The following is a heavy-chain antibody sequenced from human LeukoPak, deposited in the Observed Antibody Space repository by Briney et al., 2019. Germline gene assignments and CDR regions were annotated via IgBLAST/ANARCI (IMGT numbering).Heavy chain of an antibody. CDR1: GGSISSGGYY. J-gene: IGHJ4*02. Sequence: PSQTLSLTCTVSGGSISSGGYYRSWIRQPPGKGLEWIGYIYHSGSTYYNPSLKSRVTISVDRSKNQFSLKLSSVTAADTAVYYCASEQRFDGSSLFYWGQGTLVTVSS. CDR2: IYHSGST. CDR3: ASEQRFDGSSLFY. V-gene: IGHV4-30-2*01. D-gene: IGHD6-6*01.